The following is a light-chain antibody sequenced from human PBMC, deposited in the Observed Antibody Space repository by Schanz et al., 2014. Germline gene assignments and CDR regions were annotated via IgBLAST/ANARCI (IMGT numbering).Light chain of an antibody. V-gene: IGKV3D-15*01. CDR1: QSVYSN. CDR3: QQRTSWPLT. CDR2: AAS. Sequence: EIVMTQSPATLSVSPGESATLSCRASQSVYSNLAWYQQKPGQAPRLLIYAASTRATGIPARFSGGGSGTEFTLTITSPQSEDFAVYYCQQRTSWPLTFGGGTKVEIK. J-gene: IGKJ4*01.